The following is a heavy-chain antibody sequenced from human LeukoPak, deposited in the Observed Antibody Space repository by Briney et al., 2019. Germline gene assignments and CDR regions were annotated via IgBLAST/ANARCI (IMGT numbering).Heavy chain of an antibody. CDR3: ARAADYGDFLIDY. J-gene: IGHJ4*02. Sequence: KPSETLSLTCAVYGGSFSGYYWSWIRQPPGKGLEWIGEINHSGSTNYNPSLKSPVTIPVDTSKNQFSLKLSSVTAADTAVYYCARAADYGDFLIDYWGQGTLVTVSS. V-gene: IGHV4-34*01. CDR2: INHSGST. CDR1: GGSFSGYY. D-gene: IGHD4-17*01.